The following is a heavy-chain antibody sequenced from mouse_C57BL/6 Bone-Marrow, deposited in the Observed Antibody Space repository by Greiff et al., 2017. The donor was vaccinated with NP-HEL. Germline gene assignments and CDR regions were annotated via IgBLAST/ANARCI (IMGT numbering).Heavy chain of an antibody. CDR2: IWTGGGT. J-gene: IGHJ2*01. Sequence: QVQLQQSGPGLVAPSQSLSITCTVSGFSLTSYAISWVRQPPGKGLEWLGVIWTGGGTNYNSALKSRLSISKDNSKSHVFLKMNSLQTDDTARYYCARADYGPLYYLDYWGQGTTLTVSS. D-gene: IGHD2-4*01. V-gene: IGHV2-9-1*01. CDR3: ARADYGPLYYLDY. CDR1: GFSLTSYA.